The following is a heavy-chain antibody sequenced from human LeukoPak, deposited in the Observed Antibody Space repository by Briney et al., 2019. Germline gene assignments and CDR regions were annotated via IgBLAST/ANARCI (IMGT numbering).Heavy chain of an antibody. CDR3: ARRTVRLPFDDY. Sequence: PSETLSLTCTVSGDSISSSSYYWVWIRQPPGKGLEWIGSIHYSGNTYYNASLKSRVAISVDTSKNQFSLNLYSVTAADTAVYYCARRTVRLPFDDYWGRGTLVTVSS. CDR1: GDSISSSSYY. CDR2: IHYSGNT. V-gene: IGHV4-39*01. D-gene: IGHD1-1*01. J-gene: IGHJ4*02.